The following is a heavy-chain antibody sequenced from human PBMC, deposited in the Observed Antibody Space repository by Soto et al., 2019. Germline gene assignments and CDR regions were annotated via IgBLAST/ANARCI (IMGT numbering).Heavy chain of an antibody. Sequence: PGGSLRLSWAASGFTFSSYEMNWVRQAPGKGLEWVSYISSSGSTIYYADSVKGRFTISRDNSKNTLYLQMNSLRAEDTAVYYCAREHYDFWSGYYYYGMDVWGQGNTVTVS. V-gene: IGHV3-48*03. J-gene: IGHJ6*02. CDR3: AREHYDFWSGYYYYGMDV. D-gene: IGHD3-3*01. CDR1: GFTFSSYE. CDR2: ISSSGSTI.